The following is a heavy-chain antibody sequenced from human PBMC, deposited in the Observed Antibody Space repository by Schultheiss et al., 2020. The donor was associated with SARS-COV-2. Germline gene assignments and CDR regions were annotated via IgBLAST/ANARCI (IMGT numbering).Heavy chain of an antibody. CDR1: GFTFSSYA. CDR2: ISSSSSYI. CDR3: ARERRWNCDAFDI. V-gene: IGHV3-21*01. D-gene: IGHD1-7*01. J-gene: IGHJ3*02. Sequence: GGSLRLSCAASGFTFSSYAMSWVRQAPGKGLEWVSPISSSSSYIYYADSVKGRFTISRDNSKNTLYLQMNSLRDEDTAVYYCARERRWNCDAFDIWGQGTMVTVSS.